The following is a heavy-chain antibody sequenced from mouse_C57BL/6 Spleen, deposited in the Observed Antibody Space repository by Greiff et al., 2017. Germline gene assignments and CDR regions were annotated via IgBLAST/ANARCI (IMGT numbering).Heavy chain of an antibody. CDR3: AGIYGNYPSYAMDY. Sequence: VQLQQSGAELVKPGASVKLSCTASGFNIKDYYMHWVKQRTEQGLEWIGRIDPEDGETNYAPKFQGKATITADTSSNTAYLQRSSLTSEDTAVYYCAGIYGNYPSYAMDYWGQGTSVTVSS. CDR2: IDPEDGET. CDR1: GFNIKDYY. V-gene: IGHV14-2*01. J-gene: IGHJ4*01. D-gene: IGHD2-1*01.